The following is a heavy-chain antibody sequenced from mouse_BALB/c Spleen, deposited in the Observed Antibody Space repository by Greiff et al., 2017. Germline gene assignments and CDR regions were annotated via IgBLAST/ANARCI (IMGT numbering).Heavy chain of an antibody. Sequence: VQLQQSGAELMKPGASVKISCKATGYTFSSYWIEWVKQRPGHGLEWIGEILPGSGSTNYNEKFKGKATFTADTSSNTAYMQLSSLTSEDTAVYYCARYGDGYYFDYWGQGTTLTVSS. CDR2: ILPGSGST. CDR3: ARYGDGYYFDY. D-gene: IGHD2-13*01. V-gene: IGHV1-9*01. CDR1: GYTFSSYW. J-gene: IGHJ2*01.